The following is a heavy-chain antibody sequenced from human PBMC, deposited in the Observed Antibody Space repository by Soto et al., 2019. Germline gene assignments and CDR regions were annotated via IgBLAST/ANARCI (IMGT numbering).Heavy chain of an antibody. J-gene: IGHJ2*01. Sequence: QVQLVQSGAEVKKPGSSVKVSCKASGGTFSSYAISWVRQAPGQGLEWMGGIIPIFGTANYAQKFQGRVTITADESTSTAYMELSSLRSEDTAVYYFARGGGNPNLPAWYFDLWGRGTLVTVSS. CDR1: GGTFSSYA. V-gene: IGHV1-69*01. CDR3: ARGGGNPNLPAWYFDL. CDR2: IIPIFGTA. D-gene: IGHD2-15*01.